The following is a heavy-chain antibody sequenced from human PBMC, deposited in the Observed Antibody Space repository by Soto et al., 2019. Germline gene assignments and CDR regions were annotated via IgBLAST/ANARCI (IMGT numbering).Heavy chain of an antibody. CDR1: GGSISSYY. V-gene: IGHV4-59*01. J-gene: IGHJ5*02. Sequence: SETLSLTCTVSGGSISSYYWSWIRQPPGKGLEWIGYIYYSGSTNYNPSLKSRVTISVDTSKNRFSLKLSSVTAADTAVYYCARFDSTAAGMISSWFDPWGQGTLVTVSS. D-gene: IGHD6-13*01. CDR3: ARFDSTAAGMISSWFDP. CDR2: IYYSGST.